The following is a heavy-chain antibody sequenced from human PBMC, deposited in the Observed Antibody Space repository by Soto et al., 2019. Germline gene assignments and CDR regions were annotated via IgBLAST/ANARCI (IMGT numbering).Heavy chain of an antibody. V-gene: IGHV4-59*01. CDR2: IYDSGST. J-gene: IGHJ6*02. CDR1: GDSINKYY. CDR3: ARGTKYFYQGMDV. Sequence: SETLSLTCTVSGDSINKYYWTWIRQPPGKGLEWIGYIYDSGSTSYNPSLKSRLTISVDTSKNQFSLKLKSVTAADTAVYYCARGTKYFYQGMDVWGQGTTVTVSS.